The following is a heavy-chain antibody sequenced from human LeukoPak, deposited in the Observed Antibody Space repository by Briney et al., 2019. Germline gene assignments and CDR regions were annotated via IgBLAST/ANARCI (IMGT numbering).Heavy chain of an antibody. CDR2: IYHSGST. D-gene: IGHD6-19*01. CDR3: ARRIAVTGSFDY. CDR1: GHSISSGYF. V-gene: IGHV4-38-2*02. Sequence: SETLSLTCTVSGHSISSGYFWGWIRQPPGKGLERIGSIYHSGSTHYNPSLKSRVTISIITSKNQFSLKLRSVTATDTALYYCARRIAVTGSFDYWGQGTLVTVSS. J-gene: IGHJ4*02.